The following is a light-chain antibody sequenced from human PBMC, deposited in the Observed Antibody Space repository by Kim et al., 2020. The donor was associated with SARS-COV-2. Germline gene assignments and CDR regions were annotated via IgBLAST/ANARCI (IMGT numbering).Light chain of an antibody. Sequence: ASVGDSVTITCRASQGIGGRLAWYQQKPGKAPNLLIYGATTLQSGVPSRFSGSGSGADFALTISSLQPEDFATYYCQQLITYPITFGQGTRLEIK. CDR1: QGIGGR. V-gene: IGKV1-9*01. CDR3: QQLITYPIT. J-gene: IGKJ5*01. CDR2: GAT.